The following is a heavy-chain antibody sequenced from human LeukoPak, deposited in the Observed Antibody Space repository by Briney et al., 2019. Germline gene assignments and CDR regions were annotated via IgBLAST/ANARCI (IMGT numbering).Heavy chain of an antibody. D-gene: IGHD6-19*01. Sequence: GRSLRLSCAASGFTFSSYGMHWVRQAPGKGLEWVAVIWYDGSNKYYADSVKGRFTISRDNSKNTLYLQMNSLRAEDTAVYYCARDNSVADHFDYWGQGTLVTVSS. CDR3: ARDNSVADHFDY. V-gene: IGHV3-33*01. J-gene: IGHJ4*02. CDR1: GFTFSSYG. CDR2: IWYDGSNK.